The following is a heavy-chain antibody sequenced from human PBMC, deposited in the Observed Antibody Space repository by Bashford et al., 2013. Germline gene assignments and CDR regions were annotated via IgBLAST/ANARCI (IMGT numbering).Heavy chain of an antibody. CDR3: ARHLGGYCTVGSCYSFDY. V-gene: IGHV4-39*01. CDR1: GGSIDNSNVY. CDR2: IYYSGRT. Sequence: SETLSLTCSVSGGSIDNSNVYWGWIRQSQGKGLEWIGSIYYSGRTYYNPSLRSRVTKSVDTSKNQFSLNLRSVTAADTAVYYCARHLGGYCTVGSCYSFDYWGQGIRVTVSS. D-gene: IGHD2-8*02. J-gene: IGHJ4*02.